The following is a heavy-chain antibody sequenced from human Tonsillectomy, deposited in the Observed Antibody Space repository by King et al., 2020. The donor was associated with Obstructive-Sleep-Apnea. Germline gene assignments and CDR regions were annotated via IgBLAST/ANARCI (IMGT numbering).Heavy chain of an antibody. J-gene: IGHJ4*02. V-gene: IGHV5-51*01. D-gene: IGHD1-1*01. CDR2: IYPGDSDT. Sequence: VQLVESGAEVKKPGESLKISCTGFGYSFTTYWIGWVRQMPGKGLEWMGMIYPGDSDTRYSPSFQGQVTTSADKSISTAYLQWSSLKASDTAIYYCARLKGTTLFDYWGQGTLVTVSS. CDR3: ARLKGTTLFDY. CDR1: GYSFTTYW.